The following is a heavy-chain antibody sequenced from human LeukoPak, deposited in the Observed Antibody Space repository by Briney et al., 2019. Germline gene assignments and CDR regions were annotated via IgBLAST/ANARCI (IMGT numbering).Heavy chain of an antibody. J-gene: IGHJ4*02. CDR1: SGSIGSYY. CDR2: IYYTGST. V-gene: IGHV4-59*08. Sequence: SETLSLTCTVSSGSIGSYYWSWIRQPPGKGLEWIGYIYYTGSTDYNPSLKSRVTILVDRSKNQFSLKLSSVTAADTAVYYCARAPPPTGYFDFWGQGTLVTVSS. CDR3: ARAPPPTGYFDF. D-gene: IGHD4-17*01.